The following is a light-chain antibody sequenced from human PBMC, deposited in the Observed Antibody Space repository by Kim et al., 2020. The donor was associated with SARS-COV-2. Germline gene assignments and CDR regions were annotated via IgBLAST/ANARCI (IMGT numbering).Light chain of an antibody. CDR1: SSDVGCYNY. CDR2: DVS. V-gene: IGLV2-14*03. J-gene: IGLJ1*01. Sequence: LTQPASVSGSPGQSITISCTGTSSDVGCYNYVSWYQQHPGKAPKLMIYDVSNRPSGVSNRFSGSKSGNTASLTISGLQAEDEADYYCSSYTSSSTQVFGTGTK. CDR3: SSYTSSSTQV.